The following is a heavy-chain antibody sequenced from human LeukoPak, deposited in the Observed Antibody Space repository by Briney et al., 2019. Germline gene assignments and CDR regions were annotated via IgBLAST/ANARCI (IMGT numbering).Heavy chain of an antibody. J-gene: IGHJ4*02. CDR3: ARRYYDILTGYYEIYYFDY. D-gene: IGHD3-9*01. CDR2: IYYSGST. V-gene: IGHV4-39*01. Sequence: SETLSLTCTVSGGSISSSSYYWGWIRQPPGKGLEWVGSIYYSGSTYYNPSLKSRVTISVDTSKNQFSLKLSSVTAADTAVYYCARRYYDILTGYYEIYYFDYWGQGTLVTVSS. CDR1: GGSISSSSYY.